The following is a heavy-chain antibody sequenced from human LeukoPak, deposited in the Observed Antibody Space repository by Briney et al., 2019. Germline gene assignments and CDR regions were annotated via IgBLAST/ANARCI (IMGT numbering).Heavy chain of an antibody. V-gene: IGHV4-34*01. J-gene: IGHJ4*02. Sequence: SETLSLTCAVYGGSFSGYYWSWIRQPPGKGLEWIGEINHSGSTNYNPSLKSRVTISVDTSKNQFSLKLSSVTAADTAVYYCARGGGSWQPFDYWGQGTLVTVSS. CDR3: ARGGGSWQPFDY. D-gene: IGHD6-13*01. CDR2: INHSGST. CDR1: GGSFSGYY.